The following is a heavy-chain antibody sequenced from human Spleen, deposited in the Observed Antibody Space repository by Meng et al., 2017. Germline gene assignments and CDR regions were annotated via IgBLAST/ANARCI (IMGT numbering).Heavy chain of an antibody. V-gene: IGHV3-23*01. CDR1: GFTFSNYA. D-gene: IGHD5-18*01. Sequence: GESLKISCTASGFTFSNYAMTWVRQAPGKGLECVSVISGSCGNTYYADSVKGRFTISRDNSKNTLYLQMNRLRAEDTAVFFCAGGHDHIQLWLRERVYWGQGTLVTVSS. CDR2: ISGSCGNT. CDR3: AGGHDHIQLWLRERVY. J-gene: IGHJ4*02.